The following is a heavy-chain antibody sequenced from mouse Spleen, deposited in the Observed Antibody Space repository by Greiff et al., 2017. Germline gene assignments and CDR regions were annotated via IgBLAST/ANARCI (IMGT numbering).Heavy chain of an antibody. CDR1: GFTFTDYY. Sequence: EVQLVESGGGLVQPGGSLSLSCAASGFTFTDYYMSWVRQPPGKALEWLGFIRTKANGYTSEYSVSVKGPFTISRDNSQSILYLQKNTLRAEDGAAYYCARGDYPFAYWGQGTLVTVSA. D-gene: IGHD2-4*01. CDR2: IRTKANGYTS. CDR3: ARGDYPFAY. J-gene: IGHJ3*01. V-gene: IGHV7-3*01.